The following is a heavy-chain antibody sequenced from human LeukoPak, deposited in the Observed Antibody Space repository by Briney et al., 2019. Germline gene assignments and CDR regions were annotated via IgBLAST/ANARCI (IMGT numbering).Heavy chain of an antibody. V-gene: IGHV3-23*01. Sequence: PGGSLRLFCAASGFRFSNFAMTWVPLAPGQRLARISAISGSRFNTFYTDSVTGRFAIARDNSKNTLYVQMNSPRAEDTAVYYCAKTGGYYDTSDLYRPDVFDIWGQGTVVTVSS. CDR1: GFRFSNFA. J-gene: IGHJ3*02. D-gene: IGHD3-22*01. CDR3: AKTGGYYDTSDLYRPDVFDI. CDR2: ISGSRFNT.